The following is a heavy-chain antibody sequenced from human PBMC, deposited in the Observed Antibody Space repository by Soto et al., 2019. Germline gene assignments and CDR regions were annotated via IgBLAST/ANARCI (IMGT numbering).Heavy chain of an antibody. CDR3: ARGQVVAAQH. J-gene: IGHJ4*02. V-gene: IGHV4-30-2*01. CDR2: IYHSGST. D-gene: IGHD2-15*01. CDR1: GGSISSGGSS. Sequence: QLQLQESGSGLVKPSQTLSLTCAVSGGSISSGGSSWNWIRQPPGKGLEWIGYIYHSGSTYYNPSLKRRFTISVDRSKNQFPLKLSSVTAADTAVYYCARGQVVAAQHWGQGTLVTVSS.